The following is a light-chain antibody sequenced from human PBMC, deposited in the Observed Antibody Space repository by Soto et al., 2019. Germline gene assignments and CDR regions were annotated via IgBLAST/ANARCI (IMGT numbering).Light chain of an antibody. J-gene: IGKJ1*01. CDR1: QSIGSW. V-gene: IGKV1-5*03. CDR2: QTS. CDR3: QQGNTYST. Sequence: DIQLTQSPSILSASVGDRVTITCRASQSIGSWLAWYQQKPGKAPNLLIFQTSNLESGVPSRFSGSGSGTEFTRTISSLQPDDFATDYCQQGNTYSTFGQGTKVETK.